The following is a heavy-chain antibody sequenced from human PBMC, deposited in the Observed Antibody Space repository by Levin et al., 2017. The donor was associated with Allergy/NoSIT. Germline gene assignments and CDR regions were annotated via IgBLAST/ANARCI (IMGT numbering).Heavy chain of an antibody. CDR1: RFSVSSNY. CDR3: ARGLWVAGVFDY. D-gene: IGHD6-19*01. Sequence: QAGGSLRLSCAASRFSVSSNYMSWVRQAPGKGLEWVSVIYSGGSTYYADSVKDRFTISRDNSKNTVYLQMNSLRAEDTAMYYCARGLWVAGVFDYWGQGTLVTVSS. V-gene: IGHV3-66*01. CDR2: IYSGGST. J-gene: IGHJ4*02.